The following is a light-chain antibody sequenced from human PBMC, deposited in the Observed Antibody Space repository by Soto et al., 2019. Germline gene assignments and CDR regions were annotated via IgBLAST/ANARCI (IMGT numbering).Light chain of an antibody. J-gene: IGKJ2*01. CDR2: WTS. CDR3: HQYYSLPYT. CDR1: QSVLYSSNNKNY. Sequence: DIVMTQSPDSLAVSLGERATINCRSSQSVLYSSNNKNYLAWYQQKPGHPPKLLIYWTSTRESGVPDRFSGSGSGTDFTLTISSLQSEDVAVYYCHQYYSLPYTFGQGTKLEIK. V-gene: IGKV4-1*01.